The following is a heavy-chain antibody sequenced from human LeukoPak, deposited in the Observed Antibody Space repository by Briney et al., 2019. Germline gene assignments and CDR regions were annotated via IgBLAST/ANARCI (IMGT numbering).Heavy chain of an antibody. CDR3: LAQYYFDY. D-gene: IGHD5-24*01. CDR2: IISKSDGGTT. V-gene: IGHV3-15*01. J-gene: IGHJ4*02. CDR1: GFTFSSYW. Sequence: PGGSLRLSCAASGFTFSSYWMSWVRQTPGKRLEWIGRIISKSDGGTTDYAAPVKDRFIISRDDSKGTLYLQLNSLRTDDTAVYYCLAQYYFDYWGRGTLVTVSS.